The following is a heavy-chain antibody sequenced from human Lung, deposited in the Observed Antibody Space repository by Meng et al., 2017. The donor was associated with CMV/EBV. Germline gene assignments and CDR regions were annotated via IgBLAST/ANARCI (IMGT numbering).Heavy chain of an antibody. CDR3: ASGTPGRSYCDY. CDR1: GYTFGSYG. V-gene: IGHV1-18*01. CDR2: FVNYVDT. D-gene: IGHD2-15*01. Sequence: QVDLMQTGPDVKKHGASVRVSFKASGYTFGSYGICWVRQAPGQGLEWMGWFVNYVDTYPAPKFQGRVTMTTDTHTNTAFMELRSLTSDDTAVYYCASGTPGRSYCDYWGQGTLVTVSS. J-gene: IGHJ4*02.